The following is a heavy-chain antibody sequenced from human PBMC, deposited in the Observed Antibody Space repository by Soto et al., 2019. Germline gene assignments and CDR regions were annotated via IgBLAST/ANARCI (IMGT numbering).Heavy chain of an antibody. D-gene: IGHD7-27*01. J-gene: IGHJ4*02. CDR3: AHRRTVDRYYFDY. Sequence: QITLKESGPTLVKPTQTLTLTCTFSGFSLTTSSVGVGWIRQPPGKALEWLALIYWDDDKRYSPSLKNRLTITKDTCKNQVVLTMTNMDPVDTATYYCAHRRTVDRYYFDYWGQGALVTVSS. V-gene: IGHV2-5*02. CDR1: GFSLTTSSVG. CDR2: IYWDDDK.